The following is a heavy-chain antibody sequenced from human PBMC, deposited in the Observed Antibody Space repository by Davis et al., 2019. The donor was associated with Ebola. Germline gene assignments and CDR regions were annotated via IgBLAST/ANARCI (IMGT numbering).Heavy chain of an antibody. J-gene: IGHJ4*02. Sequence: GESLKISCAASGFTFSNGWMSWVRQAPGKGLEWIGRIKSRSAGGTTDYAAPVKGRFTISRDDSGNTLYLQMKGLKTEDTAVYYCTTDRGIAARPIFDWWGQGTLVTVSS. CDR3: TTDRGIAARPIFDW. V-gene: IGHV3-15*01. D-gene: IGHD6-6*01. CDR2: IKSRSAGGTT. CDR1: GFTFSNGW.